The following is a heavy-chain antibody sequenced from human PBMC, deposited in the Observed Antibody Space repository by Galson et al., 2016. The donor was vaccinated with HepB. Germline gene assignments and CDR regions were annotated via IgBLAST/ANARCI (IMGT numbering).Heavy chain of an antibody. D-gene: IGHD1-26*01. CDR2: IYYSGST. V-gene: IGHV4-59*01. CDR1: GGSISSYY. J-gene: IGHJ4*02. CDR3: ARSSGSF. Sequence: SETLSLTCSVSGGSISSYYWSWIRQPPGKGLEWIAYIYYSGSTSYNPSLKSRVTISVDKSKNQFSLNLSSVTAADTAVYYCARSSGSFWGQGTLVTVSS.